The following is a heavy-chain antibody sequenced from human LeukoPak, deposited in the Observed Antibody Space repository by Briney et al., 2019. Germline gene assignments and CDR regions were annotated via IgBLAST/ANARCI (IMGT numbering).Heavy chain of an antibody. Sequence: GESLKISCKGSGYIFTSYWIGWGRQTPGKGLEWMGIIYPGDSDTRYSPSFQGQVTISADKSISTAYLQWSSLKASDTAMYYCARPSGSYGFDYWGQGTLVTVSS. V-gene: IGHV5-51*01. CDR2: IYPGDSDT. J-gene: IGHJ4*02. CDR1: GYIFTSYW. CDR3: ARPSGSYGFDY. D-gene: IGHD1-26*01.